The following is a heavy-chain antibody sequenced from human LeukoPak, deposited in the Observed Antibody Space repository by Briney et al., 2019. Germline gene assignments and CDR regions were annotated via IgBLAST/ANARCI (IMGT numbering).Heavy chain of an antibody. CDR3: ARELTAADDAFDI. CDR1: GYTFTGYD. CDR2: MNPNRGNT. Sequence: ASVKVSCKASGYTFTGYDIHWVRQATGQGLEWMGWMNPNRGNTGYAQKLQGRVTMTRNTSISPDYMELSSLRSEDTAVYYCARELTAADDAFDIWGQGTMVTVSS. J-gene: IGHJ3*02. D-gene: IGHD6-13*01. V-gene: IGHV1-8*01.